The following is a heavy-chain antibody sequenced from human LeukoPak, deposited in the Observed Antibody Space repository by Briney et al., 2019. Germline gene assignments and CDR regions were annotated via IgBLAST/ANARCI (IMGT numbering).Heavy chain of an antibody. J-gene: IGHJ4*02. CDR3: ARLSRVPGADWEN. V-gene: IGHV5-51*01. CDR2: IYPGDSDT. D-gene: IGHD3-9*01. CDR1: GYSFTSYW. Sequence: GESLKISCKGSGYSFTSYWIGWVRQMPGKGLEWTGIIYPGDSDTRYSPSFQGQVTISADKSISTAYLQWSSLKASDTAMYYCARLSRVPGADWENWGQGTLVTVSS.